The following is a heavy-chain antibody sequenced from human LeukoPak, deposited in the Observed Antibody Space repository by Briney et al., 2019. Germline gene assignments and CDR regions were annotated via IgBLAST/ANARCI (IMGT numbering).Heavy chain of an antibody. CDR3: AKVVSLFYGSGSYYDY. CDR2: ISGSGGST. CDR1: GFTFSSYA. V-gene: IGHV3-23*01. Sequence: GGSLRLSCAASGFTFSSYAMSWVRQAPGKGLEWVSAISGSGGSTYYADSVKGRFTISRDNSKNTLYLQVNSLRAEDTAVYYCAKVVSLFYGSGSYYDYWGQGTLVTVSS. J-gene: IGHJ4*02. D-gene: IGHD3-10*01.